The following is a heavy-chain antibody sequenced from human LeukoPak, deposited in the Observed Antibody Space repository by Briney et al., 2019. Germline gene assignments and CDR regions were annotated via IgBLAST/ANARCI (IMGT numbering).Heavy chain of an antibody. D-gene: IGHD3-10*01. J-gene: IGHJ5*02. V-gene: IGHV3-23*01. CDR3: AKARGPLIGVNWFDP. CDR1: GFTFSSYA. Sequence: PGGSLRLSCAASGFTFSSYAMSWVRQAPGKGLEWVSAISGSGGSTYYADSVKGRFTISRDNSKNTLYLQMNSLRAEDTAVYCCAKARGPLIGVNWFDPWGQGTLVTVSS. CDR2: ISGSGGST.